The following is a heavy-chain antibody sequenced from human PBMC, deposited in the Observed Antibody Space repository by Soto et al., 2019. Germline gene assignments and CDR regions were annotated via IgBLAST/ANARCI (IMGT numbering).Heavy chain of an antibody. J-gene: IGHJ5*02. D-gene: IGHD2-2*01. CDR2: IIPIFGTA. V-gene: IGHV1-69*12. CDR1: GGTFSSYA. Sequence: QVQLVQSGAEVKKPGSSVKVSCKASGGTFSSYAISWVRQAPGQGLEWMGGIIPIFGTANYAQKFQGRVTLTADESTITANMELSSLRSEDTAVYYCARAGPSIVLVPAGHRGEGYTNNWFDPWCQGTLVTVSS. CDR3: ARAGPSIVLVPAGHRGEGYTNNWFDP.